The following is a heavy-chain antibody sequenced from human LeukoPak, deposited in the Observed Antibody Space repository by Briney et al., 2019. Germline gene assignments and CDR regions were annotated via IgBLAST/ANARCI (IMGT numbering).Heavy chain of an antibody. J-gene: IGHJ5*02. CDR2: INPNSGGT. CDR1: GYTFTGYY. D-gene: IGHD2-8*01. V-gene: IGHV1-2*06. Sequence: ASVKVSCKASGYTFTGYYMHWVQQAPGQGLEWMGRINPNSGGTNYAQKFQGRVTMTRDTSISTAYMELSRLRSDDTAVYYCARVGYCTNGVCFGWFDPWGQGTLVTVSS. CDR3: ARVGYCTNGVCFGWFDP.